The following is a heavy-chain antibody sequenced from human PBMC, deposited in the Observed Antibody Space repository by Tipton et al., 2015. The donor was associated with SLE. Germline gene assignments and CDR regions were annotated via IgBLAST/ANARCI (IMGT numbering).Heavy chain of an antibody. Sequence: TLSLTCAAYGGSFSGYYWSWIRQPPGKGLEWIGEINHSGSTNYNPSLKSRVTISVDTSKNQFSLKLSSVTAADTAVYYCARGQGYASIWGQGTMVTVSS. V-gene: IGHV4-34*01. CDR1: GGSFSGYY. J-gene: IGHJ3*02. D-gene: IGHD2-8*01. CDR2: INHSGST. CDR3: ARGQGYASI.